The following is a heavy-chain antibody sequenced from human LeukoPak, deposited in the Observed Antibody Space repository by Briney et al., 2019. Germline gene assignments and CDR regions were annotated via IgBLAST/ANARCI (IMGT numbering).Heavy chain of an antibody. J-gene: IGHJ4*02. CDR1: RYTLTAYF. CDR2: IIPKSVGT. Sequence: NVSCTVSRYTLTAYFMTWVPQAPGQGLEWMGWIIPKSVGTVYAQKLQGRVTMTRDTSISTAYMELSRLTSDDTAVYFCARETYYSSGNVYNRIDYWGQGTLVTVSS. D-gene: IGHD3-10*01. CDR3: ARETYYSSGNVYNRIDY. V-gene: IGHV1-2*02.